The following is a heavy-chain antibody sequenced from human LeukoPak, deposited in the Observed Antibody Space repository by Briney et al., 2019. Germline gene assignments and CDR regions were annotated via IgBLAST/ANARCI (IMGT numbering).Heavy chain of an antibody. CDR1: GGSISGYY. CDR3: ARQIPGFLGYFDY. V-gene: IGHV4-59*08. D-gene: IGHD3-3*01. Sequence: SETLSLTCTVSGGSISGYYWSWIRQPPGKGLEYIGYIYYSGSTNYNPSLKSRVTISVDTSKNQFSLKLSSVTAADTAVYYCARQIPGFLGYFDYWGQGTLVTVSS. J-gene: IGHJ4*02. CDR2: IYYSGST.